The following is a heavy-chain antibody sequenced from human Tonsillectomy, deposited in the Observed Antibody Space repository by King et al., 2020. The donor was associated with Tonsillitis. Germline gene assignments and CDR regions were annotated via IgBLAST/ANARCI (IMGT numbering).Heavy chain of an antibody. V-gene: IGHV4-59*11. CDR1: SGSINKHN. J-gene: IGHJ5*01. CDR3: ARLTVTKMPHRGFDS. D-gene: IGHD4-17*01. Sequence: QLQESGPGLVKPSETLSLTCVVSSGSINKHNWSWIRQPPGKGLEWIGYISDSGSTKYNPSLTGRVTMSVDTSKNQLSLKVTSVIAADTAIYYCARLTVTKMPHRGFDSWGQGILVTVSS. CDR2: ISDSGST.